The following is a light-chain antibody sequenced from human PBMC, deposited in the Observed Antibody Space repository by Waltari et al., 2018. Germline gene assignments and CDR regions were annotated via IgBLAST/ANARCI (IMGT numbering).Light chain of an antibody. CDR1: GNDVGGYNY. Sequence: QSALTQPASVSGSPGQSITISCSGTGNDVGGYNYVSWYQQHPGKVPNLVIYDVTKRPSGVSNRFSGSKSDNAASLTISGLQPEDEADYYCSSYASSATVIFGGGTKLTVL. J-gene: IGLJ2*01. CDR3: SSYASSATVI. V-gene: IGLV2-14*03. CDR2: DVT.